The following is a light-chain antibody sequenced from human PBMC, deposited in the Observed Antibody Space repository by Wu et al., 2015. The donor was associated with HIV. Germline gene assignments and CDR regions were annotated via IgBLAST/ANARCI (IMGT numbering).Light chain of an antibody. Sequence: DIQMTQSPSSLSASVGDRVSITCRASQSISDYLNWYQQKPGKAPKLLIYAASSLQSGVPSRFSGSGSGTDFTLTISSLQPEDFATYYCQQSYSTTLFTLGPGTKVDMK. CDR3: QQSYSTTLFT. CDR2: AAS. J-gene: IGKJ3*01. V-gene: IGKV1-39*01. CDR1: QSISDY.